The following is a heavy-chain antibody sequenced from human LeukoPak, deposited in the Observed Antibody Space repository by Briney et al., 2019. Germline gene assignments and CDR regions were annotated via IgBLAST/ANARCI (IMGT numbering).Heavy chain of an antibody. V-gene: IGHV4-59*01. CDR3: ARDRGDGYS. D-gene: IGHD5-24*01. CDR1: GGSITSYY. Sequence: PSETLSLTCAVSGGSITSYYWNWIRQPPGKGLEWIGYIYYSGSTNYNPSLKSRVTISVDTSKNQFSLKLSSVTAADTAVYYCARDRGDGYSWGQGALVTVSS. J-gene: IGHJ4*02. CDR2: IYYSGST.